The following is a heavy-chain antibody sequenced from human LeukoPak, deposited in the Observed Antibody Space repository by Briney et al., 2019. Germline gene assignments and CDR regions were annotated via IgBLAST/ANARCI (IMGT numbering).Heavy chain of an antibody. CDR2: ISAYNGNT. Sequence: ASVKVSCKASGYTFTSYGISWVRQAPGQGLEWMGWISAYNGNTNYAQKLQGRVTMTTDTSTSTAYMELSSLRSEDTAVYYCARARDCSGGSCYSGNYYYYYMDVWGKGTTVTVSS. J-gene: IGHJ6*03. V-gene: IGHV1-18*01. CDR3: ARARDCSGGSCYSGNYYYYYMDV. CDR1: GYTFTSYG. D-gene: IGHD2-15*01.